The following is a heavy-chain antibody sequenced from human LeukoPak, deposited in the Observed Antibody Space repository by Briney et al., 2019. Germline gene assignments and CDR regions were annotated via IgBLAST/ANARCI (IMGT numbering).Heavy chain of an antibody. CDR2: IGISSGNT. D-gene: IGHD3-22*01. J-gene: IGHJ3*02. CDR1: GFPFSAYS. V-gene: IGHV3-11*06. Sequence: PGGSLRLSCAASGFPFSAYSMNWVRQAPGKGLEWISYIGISSGNTKYADSVKGRFTISRDNAKNSLYLQMNSLRAEDTAVYYCARDLGNPGYDSSGDGAFDIWGQGTMVTVSS. CDR3: ARDLGNPGYDSSGDGAFDI.